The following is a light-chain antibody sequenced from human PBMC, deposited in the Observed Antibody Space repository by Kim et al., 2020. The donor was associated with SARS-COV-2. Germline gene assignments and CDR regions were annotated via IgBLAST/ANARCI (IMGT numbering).Light chain of an antibody. CDR3: QAWDSSTGVV. J-gene: IGLJ2*01. CDR1: KLGEKY. CDR2: QDS. Sequence: VSPGQPASITCSGDKLGEKYACWYQQKPGQSPVLVIYQDSKRPSGIPERFSGSNSGNTATLTISGTQAMDEADYYCQAWDSSTGVVFGGGTQLTVL. V-gene: IGLV3-1*01.